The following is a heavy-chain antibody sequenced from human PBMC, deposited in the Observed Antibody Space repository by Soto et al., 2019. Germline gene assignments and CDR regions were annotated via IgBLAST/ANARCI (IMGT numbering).Heavy chain of an antibody. CDR3: AKDQSNSNPLYYFDF. J-gene: IGHJ4*02. CDR2: MSRTGDNT. D-gene: IGHD3-22*01. CDR1: GFTFSIYA. V-gene: IGHV3-23*01. Sequence: GGSLRLSCAASGFTFSIYAMTWVRQSPGKWLEWVSSMSRTGDNTYYADSVKGRFTISRDNSKNTLCLQMNSLRAEDTAIYYCAKDQSNSNPLYYFDFWGPGXLVTVYS.